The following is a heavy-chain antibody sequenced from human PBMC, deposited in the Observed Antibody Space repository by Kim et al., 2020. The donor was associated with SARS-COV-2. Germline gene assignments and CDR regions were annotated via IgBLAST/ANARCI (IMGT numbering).Heavy chain of an antibody. J-gene: IGHJ3*02. CDR1: GGTFSSYA. CDR2: IIPIFGTA. D-gene: IGHD5-18*01. CDR3: ARGIQPEGADAFDI. V-gene: IGHV1-69*13. Sequence: SVKVSCKASGGTFSSYAISWVRQAPGQGLEWMGGIIPIFGTANYAQKFQGRVTITADESTSTAYMELSSLRSEDTAVYYCARGIQPEGADAFDIWGQGTMVTVSS.